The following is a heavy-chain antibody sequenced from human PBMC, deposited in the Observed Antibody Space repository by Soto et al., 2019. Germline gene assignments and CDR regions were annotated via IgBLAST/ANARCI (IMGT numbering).Heavy chain of an antibody. V-gene: IGHV4-39*01. Sequence: SETLSLTCTVSGGSISSSSYYWGWIRQPPGKGLEWIGSIYYSGSTYYNPSLKSRVTISVDTSKNQFSLKLSSVTAADTAVYYCATLVIAASLNDYWGQGTLVTVSS. CDR3: ATLVIAASLNDY. CDR1: GGSISSSSYY. J-gene: IGHJ4*02. CDR2: IYYSGST. D-gene: IGHD6-13*01.